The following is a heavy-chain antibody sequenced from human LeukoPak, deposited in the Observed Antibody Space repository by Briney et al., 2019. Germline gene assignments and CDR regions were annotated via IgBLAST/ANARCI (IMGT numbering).Heavy chain of an antibody. CDR2: IIPIFGTA. V-gene: IGHV1-69*13. Sequence: SVKVSCKASGGAFSSYAISWVRQAPGQGLEWMGGIIPIFGTANYAQKFQGRVTITADESTSTAYMELSSLRSEDTAVYYCARGADDILTGYYGGGMDVWGKGTTVTVSS. CDR1: GGAFSSYA. CDR3: ARGADDILTGYYGGGMDV. D-gene: IGHD3-9*01. J-gene: IGHJ6*04.